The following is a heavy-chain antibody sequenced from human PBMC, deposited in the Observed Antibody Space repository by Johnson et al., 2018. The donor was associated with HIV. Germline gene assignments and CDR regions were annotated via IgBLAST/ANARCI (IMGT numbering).Heavy chain of an antibody. J-gene: IGHJ3*01. CDR2: ISYDGSNK. Sequence: VQLVESGGGLVQPGGSLRLSCAASGFTFSDYYMSWIRQAPGKGLEWVAFISYDGSNKYYADSVKGRFTISRENAKNSLYLQMNSLRAEDTAVYYCAKGGMTTVTSGAFDFWGQGTMVTISS. D-gene: IGHD4-17*01. CDR1: GFTFSDYY. CDR3: AKGGMTTVTSGAFDF. V-gene: IGHV3-30*14.